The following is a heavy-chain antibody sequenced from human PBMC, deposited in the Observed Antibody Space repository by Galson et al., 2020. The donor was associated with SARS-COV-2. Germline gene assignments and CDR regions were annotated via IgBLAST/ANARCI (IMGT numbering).Heavy chain of an antibody. CDR2: IYYSGST. J-gene: IGHJ5*02. CDR1: GGSISSSSYY. CDR3: ARDLNWNYAGFDP. D-gene: IGHD1-7*01. Sequence: SETLSLTCTVSGGSISSSSYYWGWIRQPPGKGLEWIGSIYYSGSTYYNPSLKSRVTISVDTSKNQFSLKLSSVTAADTAVYYCARDLNWNYAGFDPWGQGTLVTVSS. V-gene: IGHV4-39*07.